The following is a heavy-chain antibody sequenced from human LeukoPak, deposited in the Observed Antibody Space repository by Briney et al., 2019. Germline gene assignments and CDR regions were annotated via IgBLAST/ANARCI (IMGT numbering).Heavy chain of an antibody. CDR2: IYTSGST. CDR1: GGSISSYY. V-gene: IGHV4-4*07. J-gene: IGHJ4*02. Sequence: SETLSLTCTVSGGSISSYYWSWIRQPAGKGLEWIGRIYTSGSTNYNPSLKSRVTMSVDTSKNQFSLKLSSVTAADTAVYYCARGQSPWYYDSSGYLLAGVGGFDYWGQGTLVTVSS. CDR3: ARGQSPWYYDSSGYLLAGVGGFDY. D-gene: IGHD3-22*01.